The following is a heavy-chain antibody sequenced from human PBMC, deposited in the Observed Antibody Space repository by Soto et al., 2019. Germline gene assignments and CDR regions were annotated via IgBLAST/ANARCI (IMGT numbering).Heavy chain of an antibody. CDR2: IWYDGSNK. V-gene: IGHV3-33*01. J-gene: IGHJ4*02. Sequence: GGSLRLSCAASGFTFSSYGMHWVRQAPGKGLEWVAVIWYDGSNKYYADSVKGRFTISRDNSKNTLYLQMNSLRAEDTAVYYCARAGGSSGWYVLGYWGQGTLVTVSS. CDR1: GFTFSSYG. CDR3: ARAGGSSGWYVLGY. D-gene: IGHD6-19*01.